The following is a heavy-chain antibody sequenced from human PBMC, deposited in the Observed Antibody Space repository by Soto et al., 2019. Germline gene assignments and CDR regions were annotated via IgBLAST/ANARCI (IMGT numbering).Heavy chain of an antibody. CDR2: FDPEDGET. Sequence: RASVKVSCKVSGYTLTELSMHWVRQAPGKGLEWMGGFDPEDGETIYAQKFQGRVTMTEDTSTDTAYMELSSLRSEDTAVYYCATLFWRAEIGDSSGYNWGQGTLVTVSS. D-gene: IGHD3-22*01. CDR1: GYTLTELS. V-gene: IGHV1-24*01. CDR3: ATLFWRAEIGDSSGYN. J-gene: IGHJ4*02.